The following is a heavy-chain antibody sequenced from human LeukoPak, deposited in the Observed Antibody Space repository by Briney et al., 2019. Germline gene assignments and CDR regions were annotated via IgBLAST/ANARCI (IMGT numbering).Heavy chain of an antibody. Sequence: PGGSLRLSCAASGFTFSSYAMSWVRQAPGKGLEWVSAISGSGGSTYYADSVKGRFTISRDNAENSLYLQMNSLRAEDTAVYYCARTGSSSSYYYYYMDVWGKGTTVTVSS. CDR1: GFTFSSYA. V-gene: IGHV3-23*01. CDR3: ARTGSSSSYYYYYMDV. J-gene: IGHJ6*03. CDR2: ISGSGGST. D-gene: IGHD6-6*01.